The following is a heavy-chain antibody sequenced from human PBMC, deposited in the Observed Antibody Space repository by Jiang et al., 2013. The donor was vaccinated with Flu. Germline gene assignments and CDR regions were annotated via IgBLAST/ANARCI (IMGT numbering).Heavy chain of an antibody. J-gene: IGHJ6*04. CDR3: ARAIAAAGVYYYYGMDV. CDR2: IIPILGIA. Sequence: SGAEVKKPGSSVKVSCKASGGTFSSYAISWVRQAPGQGLEWMGRIIPILGIANYAQKFQGRVTITADKSTSTAYMELSSLRSEDTAVYYCARAIAAAGVYYYYGMDVWGKGTTVTVSS. CDR1: GGTFSSYA. D-gene: IGHD6-13*01. V-gene: IGHV1-69*04.